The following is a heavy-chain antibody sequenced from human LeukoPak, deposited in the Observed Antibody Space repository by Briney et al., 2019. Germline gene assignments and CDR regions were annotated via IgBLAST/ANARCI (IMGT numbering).Heavy chain of an antibody. CDR2: ISSSSSFK. D-gene: IGHD1-1*01. Sequence: GGSLRLSCVGSGFTFSSYTVNWVRQAPGKRLEWVSSISSSSSFKQYADSAKGRFIISRDNAKNSLYLQMSGLRGEDTAVYYCARGHNWNDFSDYWGQGTLVTVSS. CDR3: ARGHNWNDFSDY. V-gene: IGHV3-21*06. J-gene: IGHJ4*02. CDR1: GFTFSSYT.